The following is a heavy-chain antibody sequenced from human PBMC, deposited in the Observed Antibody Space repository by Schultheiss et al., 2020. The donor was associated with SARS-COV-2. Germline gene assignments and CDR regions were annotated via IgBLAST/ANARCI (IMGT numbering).Heavy chain of an antibody. D-gene: IGHD4-17*01. V-gene: IGHV4-59*12. Sequence: SETLSLTCTVSGGSISSYYWGWIRQPPGKGLEWIGYIYYSGSTNYNPSLKSRVTISVDTSKNQFSLKLSSVTAADTAVYYCARLTGTTVTVDYWGQGTLVTVSS. CDR2: IYYSGST. J-gene: IGHJ4*02. CDR1: GGSISSYY. CDR3: ARLTGTTVTVDY.